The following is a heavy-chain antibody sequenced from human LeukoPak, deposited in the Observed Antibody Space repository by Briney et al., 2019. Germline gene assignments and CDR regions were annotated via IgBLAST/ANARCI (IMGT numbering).Heavy chain of an antibody. CDR2: ISYDGSNK. Sequence: GRSLRLSCAASGFTFSSYGMHWVRQAPGKGLEWVAVISYDGSNKYYADSVKGRFTISRDNSKNTLYLQMNSLRAEDTAMYYCAKDPGYRDFWGQGTLVTVSS. CDR1: GFTFSSYG. D-gene: IGHD5-18*01. V-gene: IGHV3-30*18. CDR3: AKDPGYRDF. J-gene: IGHJ4*02.